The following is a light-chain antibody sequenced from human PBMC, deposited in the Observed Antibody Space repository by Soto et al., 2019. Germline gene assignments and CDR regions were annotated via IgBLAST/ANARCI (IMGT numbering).Light chain of an antibody. CDR2: DAS. J-gene: IGKJ5*01. Sequence: EIVLTQSPGTLSLSPWERATLSCRASQSVSSNLAWYQQKPGQAPRLLIYDASNRATGIPARFSGSGSGTDFTLTISSLEPEDFAVYYCQQRSNWPITFGQGTRLENK. CDR1: QSVSSN. V-gene: IGKV3-11*01. CDR3: QQRSNWPIT.